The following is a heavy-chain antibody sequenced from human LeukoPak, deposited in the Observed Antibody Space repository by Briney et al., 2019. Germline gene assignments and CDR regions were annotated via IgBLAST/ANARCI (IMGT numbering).Heavy chain of an antibody. J-gene: IGHJ3*02. CDR3: ARVGILEWLLYDPHIRIHAFDI. CDR1: GYTFTSYG. V-gene: IGHV1-18*01. Sequence: GASVKVSCKASGYTFTSYGISWVRQAPGQGLEWMGWISAYNGNTNYAQKLQGRVTMTTDTSTSTAYMELRSLRSDDTAVYYCARVGILEWLLYDPHIRIHAFDIWGQGTMVTVSS. D-gene: IGHD3-3*01. CDR2: ISAYNGNT.